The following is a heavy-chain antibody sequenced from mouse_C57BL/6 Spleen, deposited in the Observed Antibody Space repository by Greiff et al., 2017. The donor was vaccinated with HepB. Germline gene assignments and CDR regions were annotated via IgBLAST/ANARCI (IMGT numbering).Heavy chain of an antibody. CDR3: ARGTIYYDYDVRFAY. CDR1: GYTFTSYW. Sequence: VQLQQPGAELVKPGASVKLSCKASGYTFTSYWMQWVKQRPGQGLEWIGEIDPSDSYTNYNQKFKGKATLTVDTSSSTAYMQLSSLTSEDSAVYYCARGTIYYDYDVRFAYWGQGTLVTVSA. D-gene: IGHD2-4*01. V-gene: IGHV1-50*01. CDR2: IDPSDSYT. J-gene: IGHJ3*01.